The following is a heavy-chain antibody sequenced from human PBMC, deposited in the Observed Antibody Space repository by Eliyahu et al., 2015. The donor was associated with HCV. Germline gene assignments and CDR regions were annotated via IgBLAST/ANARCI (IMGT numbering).Heavy chain of an antibody. Sequence: EVQLLESGGGLVQPGGSLRLSCAASGFTFSSYAMSWVRQAPGKGLEWVSAISGSGGSTYYADSVKGRFTISRDNSKNTLYLQMNSLRAEDTAVYYCAKERYYDSSGYRNNWFDPWGQGTLVTVSS. V-gene: IGHV3-23*01. CDR2: ISGSGGST. D-gene: IGHD3-22*01. J-gene: IGHJ5*02. CDR3: AKERYYDSSGYRNNWFDP. CDR1: GFTFSSYA.